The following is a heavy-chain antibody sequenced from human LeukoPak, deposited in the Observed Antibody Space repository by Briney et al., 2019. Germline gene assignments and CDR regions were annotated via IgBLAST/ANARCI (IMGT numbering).Heavy chain of an antibody. D-gene: IGHD3-9*01. Sequence: GGSLRLSCAASGFTFSSYGISWVRQAPGKGLEWVSSISSSSSYIYYADSVKGRFTISRDNAKNSLYLQMNSLRAEDTAVYYCARDTYDILTGYYKWAFDIWGQGTMVTVSS. CDR3: ARDTYDILTGYYKWAFDI. CDR1: GFTFSSYG. J-gene: IGHJ3*02. V-gene: IGHV3-21*06. CDR2: ISSSSSYI.